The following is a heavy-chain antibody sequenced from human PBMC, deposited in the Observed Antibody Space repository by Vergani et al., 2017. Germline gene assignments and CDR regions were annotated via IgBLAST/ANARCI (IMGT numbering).Heavy chain of an antibody. D-gene: IGHD3-3*01. CDR2: IYTSGST. J-gene: IGHJ6*03. CDR1: GGSISSGSYY. V-gene: IGHV4-61*02. CDR3: ARENYDFWSGWREVGNYYYMDV. Sequence: QVQLQESGPGLVKPSQTLSLTCTVSGGSISSGSYYWSWIRQPAGKGLEWIGRIYTSGSTNYNPSLKSRVTMSVDTSKNQFSLKLSSVTAADTAVYYCARENYDFWSGWREVGNYYYMDVWGKGTTVTVSS.